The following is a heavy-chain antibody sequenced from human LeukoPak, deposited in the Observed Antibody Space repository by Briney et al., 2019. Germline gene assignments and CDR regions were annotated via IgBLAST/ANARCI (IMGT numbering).Heavy chain of an antibody. Sequence: ASVKVSCKASGYTFTGYYMHWVRQAPGQGLEWMGWINPNSGGTNYAQKFQGRVTMTRDTSISTAYMELSRLRSDDTAVYYRATLEYSSSGGMDVWGQGTTVTVSS. CDR1: GYTFTGYY. D-gene: IGHD6-6*01. CDR3: ATLEYSSSGGMDV. J-gene: IGHJ6*02. V-gene: IGHV1-2*02. CDR2: INPNSGGT.